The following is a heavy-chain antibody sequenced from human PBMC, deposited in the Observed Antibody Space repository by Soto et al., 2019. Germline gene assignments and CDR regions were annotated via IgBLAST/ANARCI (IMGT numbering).Heavy chain of an antibody. CDR1: GYTFTSYA. CDR3: ARPVHPSIAAAGMIFQH. J-gene: IGHJ1*01. V-gene: IGHV1-3*01. Sequence: ASVKVSCKASGYTFTSYAMHWVRQAPGQRLEWMGWINAGNGNTKYSQKFQGRVTITRDTSASTAYMELSSLRSEDTAVYYCARPVHPSIAAAGMIFQHWGQGTLVTVSS. D-gene: IGHD6-13*01. CDR2: INAGNGNT.